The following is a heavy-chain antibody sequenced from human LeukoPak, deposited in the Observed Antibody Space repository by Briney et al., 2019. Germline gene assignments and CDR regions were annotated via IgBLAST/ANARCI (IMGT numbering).Heavy chain of an antibody. CDR2: ITGTGGR. J-gene: IGHJ4*02. Sequence: GGSLRLSCAVSGFTLTSHGMSWVRQAPGKGLEWVSIITGTGGRYYGDSVKGRFILSRDNSKNTVYMQMSSLRAEDTATYYCAKDYCRDGNCPFPFLDSWGQGTLVTVSS. D-gene: IGHD2-15*01. CDR1: GFTLTSHG. CDR3: AKDYCRDGNCPFPFLDS. V-gene: IGHV3-23*01.